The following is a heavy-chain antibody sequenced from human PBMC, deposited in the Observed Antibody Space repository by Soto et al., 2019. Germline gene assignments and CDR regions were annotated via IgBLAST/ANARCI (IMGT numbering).Heavy chain of an antibody. J-gene: IGHJ6*03. CDR1: GYTFTSYA. CDR3: ARDGVGRLRYFDWQYHYYYYMDV. CDR2: INAGNGNT. Sequence: ASVKVSCKASGYTFTSYAMHWVRQAPGQRLEWMGWINAGNGNTKYSQKFQGRVTITRDTSASTAYMELSSLRSEDTAVYYCARDGVGRLRYFDWQYHYYYYMDVWGKGTTVTVSS. D-gene: IGHD3-9*01. V-gene: IGHV1-3*01.